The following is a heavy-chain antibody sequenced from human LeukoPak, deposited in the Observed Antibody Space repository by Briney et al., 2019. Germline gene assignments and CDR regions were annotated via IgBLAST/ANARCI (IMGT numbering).Heavy chain of an antibody. CDR2: IHNSGTT. CDR3: ARQEGRFDY. CDR1: GGSISRSSYY. J-gene: IGHJ4*02. V-gene: IGHV4-39*01. Sequence: SETLSLTCTVSGGSISRSSYYWAWIRRPPGKELEWIGSIHNSGTTYYKPSLKSRVTISVDTSKNQFSLKLTSVSAEDTAIYYCARQEGRFDYWGQGTLVTVSS.